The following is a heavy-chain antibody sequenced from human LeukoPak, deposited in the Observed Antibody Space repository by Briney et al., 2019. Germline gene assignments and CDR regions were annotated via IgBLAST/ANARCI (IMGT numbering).Heavy chain of an antibody. CDR3: VRDIHWAFDI. CDR1: GFTFSTHS. V-gene: IGHV3-48*02. Sequence: GGSLRLSCAASGFTFSTHSMNWVRQAPGKGLEWVSYITSSSSSTIFYADSVKGRFTISRDNAKNSLYLQMNTLRDEDTALYYCVRDIHWAFDIWGQGTMVTVSS. J-gene: IGHJ3*02. CDR2: ITSSSSSTI. D-gene: IGHD2-2*02.